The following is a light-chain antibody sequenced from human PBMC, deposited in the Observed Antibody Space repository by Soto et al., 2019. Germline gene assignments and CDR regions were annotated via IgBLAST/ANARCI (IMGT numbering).Light chain of an antibody. CDR2: EVS. CDR3: SSYAGPKEV. J-gene: IGLJ2*01. V-gene: IGLV2-8*01. CDR1: SSDVGGYNY. Sequence: QSALTQPPSASGSPGQSVTISCTGTSSDVGGYNYVSWYQQHPGKAPKLMIYEVSRRPSGVPDRFSVSKSGNTASLTVSGLQAEDESNYYCSSYAGPKEVFGGGTKLTVL.